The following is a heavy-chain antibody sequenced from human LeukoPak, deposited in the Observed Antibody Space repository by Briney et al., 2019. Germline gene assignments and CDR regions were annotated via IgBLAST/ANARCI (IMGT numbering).Heavy chain of an antibody. CDR3: ARDTAWELPFDYYYGMDV. V-gene: IGHV3-7*01. CDR2: IKQDGSEK. CDR1: GFTFSSYW. D-gene: IGHD1-26*01. Sequence: PGGSLRLSCATPGFTFSSYWMSWVRQAPGKGLEWVANIKQDGSEKYYVDSVKGRFTISRDNAKNSLYLQMNSLRAEDTAVYYCARDTAWELPFDYYYGMDVWGQGTTVTVSS. J-gene: IGHJ6*02.